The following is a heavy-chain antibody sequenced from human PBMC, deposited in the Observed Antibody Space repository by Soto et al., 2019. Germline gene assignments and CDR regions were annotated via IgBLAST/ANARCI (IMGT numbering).Heavy chain of an antibody. V-gene: IGHV1-3*01. J-gene: IGHJ4*02. Sequence: QVQLVQSGAEVKKPGASVKVSCKASGYTFTSYAMHWVRQAPGQRLEWMGWINAGNGNTKYSQKFQGRVTITRDTAASTAYMELSSLRSEDTAVYYCARDSGYDEPGFAYWGQGTLVTVSS. CDR1: GYTFTSYA. CDR3: ARDSGYDEPGFAY. CDR2: INAGNGNT. D-gene: IGHD5-12*01.